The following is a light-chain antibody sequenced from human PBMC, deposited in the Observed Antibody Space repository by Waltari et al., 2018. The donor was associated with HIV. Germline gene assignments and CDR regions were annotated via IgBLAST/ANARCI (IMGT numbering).Light chain of an antibody. Sequence: ELVLTQSPGTLSLSPAESGTLSCRASQSVSRKNLAWYQQKPGQAPRLLIYGASSRVTGIPDRFSGSGSGTDFTLTISRLEPEDFAVYYCQQYDNSPYTFGQGTKLEIK. CDR1: QSVSRKN. J-gene: IGKJ2*01. CDR2: GAS. CDR3: QQYDNSPYT. V-gene: IGKV3-20*01.